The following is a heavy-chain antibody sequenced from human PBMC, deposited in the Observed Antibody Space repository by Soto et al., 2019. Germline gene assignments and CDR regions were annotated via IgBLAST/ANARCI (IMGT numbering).Heavy chain of an antibody. CDR1: GFTFRSYG. D-gene: IGHD2-21*02. J-gene: IGHJ3*02. V-gene: IGHV3-30*18. Sequence: GGSLRLACTDTGFTFRSYGMHWVRQAPGKGLEWVAVISYDGSNKYCADSVKGRFTISRDNSKNTLYLQMNSLRAEDTAVYYCAKAMVVVTAISGGGGFDKWGQGTLVTFSS. CDR2: ISYDGSNK. CDR3: AKAMVVVTAISGGGGFDK.